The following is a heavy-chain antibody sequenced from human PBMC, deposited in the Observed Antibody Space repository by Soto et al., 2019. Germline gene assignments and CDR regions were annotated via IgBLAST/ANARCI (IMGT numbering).Heavy chain of an antibody. V-gene: IGHV1-69*13. CDR3: ARDGYSYGYTAYYYYGMDV. Sequence: SVKVSCKASGGTFSSYAISWVRQAPGQGLEWMGGIIPIFGTANYAQKFQGRVTITADESTSTAYMELSSLRSEDTAVYYCARDGYSYGYTAYYYYGMDVWGQGTTVTVSS. J-gene: IGHJ6*02. D-gene: IGHD5-18*01. CDR2: IIPIFGTA. CDR1: GGTFSSYA.